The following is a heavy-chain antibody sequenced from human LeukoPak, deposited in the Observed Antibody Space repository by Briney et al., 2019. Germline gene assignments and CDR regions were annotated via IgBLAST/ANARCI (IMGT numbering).Heavy chain of an antibody. V-gene: IGHV1-18*01. CDR2: ISAYNGNT. D-gene: IGHD3-3*01. Sequence: ASVKVSCKASGYTFTSYGISWVRQAPGQGLEWMGWISAYNGNTNYAQKLQGRVTMTRDTSISTAYMELSRLRSDDTAVYYCARTGYDFWSGYAFDIWGQGTMVTVSS. CDR1: GYTFTSYG. CDR3: ARTGYDFWSGYAFDI. J-gene: IGHJ3*02.